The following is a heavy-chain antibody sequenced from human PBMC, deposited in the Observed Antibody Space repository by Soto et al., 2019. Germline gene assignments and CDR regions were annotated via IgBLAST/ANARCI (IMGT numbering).Heavy chain of an antibody. CDR3: TRGPPRVQWFDP. Sequence: SETLSLTCTVSGGAVSSGTYYWSWIRQPPGKGLEWIGHIYFTGSTHYNPSLKSRVTMSLDTSRNQFSLKLSSVTAADTAVYYCTRGPPRVQWFDPWGLGTLVTVSS. V-gene: IGHV4-61*01. CDR2: IYFTGST. J-gene: IGHJ5*02. CDR1: GGAVSSGTYY.